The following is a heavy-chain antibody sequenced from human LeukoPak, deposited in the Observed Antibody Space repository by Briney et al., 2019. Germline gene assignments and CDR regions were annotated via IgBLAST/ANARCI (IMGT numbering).Heavy chain of an antibody. Sequence: PGGSLRLSCVASGFTFSNYWMSWVRQAPGKGLEWVANIKQDGSETYYVDSVKGRFTISRDNAKNSLFLQMNSLTAEDTAVYYCARKGGTRGPLNYWGQGTLVTVSS. CDR1: GFTFSNYW. D-gene: IGHD2-8*01. V-gene: IGHV3-7*01. CDR3: ARKGGTRGPLNY. J-gene: IGHJ4*02. CDR2: IKQDGSET.